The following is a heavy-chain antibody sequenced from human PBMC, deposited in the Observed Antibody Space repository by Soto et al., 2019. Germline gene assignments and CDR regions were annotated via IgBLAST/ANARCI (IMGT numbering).Heavy chain of an antibody. V-gene: IGHV1-69*04. Sequence: SVKVSCKASGDTFSNYTISWVRQAPGQGLERMGRIIPILGIANYAQKFQGRVTITADKSTSTAYMELSSLRSEDTAVYYCARDGAYCGGDCYSDYFDYWGQGTLVTVSS. CDR1: GDTFSNYT. CDR3: ARDGAYCGGDCYSDYFDY. CDR2: IIPILGIA. D-gene: IGHD2-21*02. J-gene: IGHJ4*02.